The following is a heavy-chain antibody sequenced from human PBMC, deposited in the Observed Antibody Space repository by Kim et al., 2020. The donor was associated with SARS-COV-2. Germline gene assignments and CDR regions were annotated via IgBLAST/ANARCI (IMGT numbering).Heavy chain of an antibody. CDR3: ARGHRWGDSSGYSDY. Sequence: PSLKSRVTISVDTSKNQFSLKLSSVTAADTAVYYCARGHRWGDSSGYSDYWGQGTLVTVSS. J-gene: IGHJ4*02. D-gene: IGHD3-22*01. V-gene: IGHV4-34*01.